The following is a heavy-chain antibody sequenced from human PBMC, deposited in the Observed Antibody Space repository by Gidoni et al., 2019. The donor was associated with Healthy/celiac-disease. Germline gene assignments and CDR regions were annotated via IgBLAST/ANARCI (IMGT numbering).Heavy chain of an antibody. CDR1: GFTFSSYG. CDR3: AKDPLAYCGGDCYPDHFQH. D-gene: IGHD2-21*02. CDR2: ISYDGSNK. V-gene: IGHV3-30*18. Sequence: QVQLVESGGGVVQPGRSLRLSCAAAGFTFSSYGMHWVRQAPGKGLEWVAVISYDGSNKYYADSVKGRFTISRDNSKNTLYLQMDSLRAEDTAVYYCAKDPLAYCGGDCYPDHFQHWGQGTLVTVSS. J-gene: IGHJ1*01.